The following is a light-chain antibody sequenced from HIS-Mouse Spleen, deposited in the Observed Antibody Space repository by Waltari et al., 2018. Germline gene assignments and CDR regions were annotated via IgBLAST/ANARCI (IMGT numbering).Light chain of an antibody. Sequence: SYELTQPPSVSVSPGQTASITCPGDKLGDKYACWYQQKPGQSPLLVIYQYSKRPSGIPERFSGSNSGNTATLTISGTQAMDEADYYCQAWDSSVWVFGGGTKLTVL. J-gene: IGLJ3*02. V-gene: IGLV3-1*01. CDR3: QAWDSSVWV. CDR1: KLGDKY. CDR2: QYS.